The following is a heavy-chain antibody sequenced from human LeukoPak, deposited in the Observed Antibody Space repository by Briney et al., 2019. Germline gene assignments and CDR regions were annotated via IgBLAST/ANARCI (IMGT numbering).Heavy chain of an antibody. Sequence: GGSLRLSCAASGFTFSSYAMSWVRQAPGRGLEWVSVIYDTGDTFYADSVKDRFIISRDNSKNTLYLQMSSLRVEDTSVYYCATGHYSNRLGGQGTLVTVSS. CDR1: GFTFSSYA. CDR3: ATGHYSNRL. D-gene: IGHD4-11*01. J-gene: IGHJ4*02. CDR2: IYDTGDT. V-gene: IGHV3-66*01.